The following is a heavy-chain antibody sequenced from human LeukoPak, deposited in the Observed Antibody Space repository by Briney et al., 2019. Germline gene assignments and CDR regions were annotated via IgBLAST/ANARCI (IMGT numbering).Heavy chain of an antibody. CDR3: ARAKQWLVQGFCYYYYGMDV. CDR1: GGTFSSYA. Sequence: SVKVSCKASGGTFSSYAISWVRQAPGQGLEWMGRIIPILGIANYAQKFQGRVTITADKSTSTAYMELSSLRSEDTAVYYCARAKQWLVQGFCYYYYGMDVWGQGTTVTVSS. CDR2: IIPILGIA. V-gene: IGHV1-69*04. D-gene: IGHD6-19*01. J-gene: IGHJ6*02.